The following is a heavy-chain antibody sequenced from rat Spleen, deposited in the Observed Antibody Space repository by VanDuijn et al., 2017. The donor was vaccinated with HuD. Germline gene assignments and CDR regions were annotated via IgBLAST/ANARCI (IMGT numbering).Heavy chain of an antibody. V-gene: IGHV5-20*01. CDR1: GFTFSDYY. J-gene: IGHJ2*01. CDR3: TRDRILRSTGFDY. D-gene: IGHD1-6*01. CDR2: INYDGVST. Sequence: EVQLVESGGGLVQPGRSLKLSCAASGFTFSDYYMAWVRQAPTKGLEWVASINYDGVSTYYRDSVKGRFTISRDNAKSSLYLQMDSLRSEDTATYYCTRDRILRSTGFDYWGQGVMVTVSS.